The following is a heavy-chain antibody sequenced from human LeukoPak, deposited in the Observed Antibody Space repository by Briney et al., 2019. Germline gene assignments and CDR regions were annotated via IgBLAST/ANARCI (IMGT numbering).Heavy chain of an antibody. Sequence: ASVKVSCKASGYTFTSYGISWVRQAPGQGLEWIGWITPSNGNTHYAQNFQGRVTVTTDTSTSTVYMELGSLRSDDTAVYYCARDGYYDILTGTDLWGQGTLVTVSS. CDR3: ARDGYYDILTGTDL. CDR1: GYTFTSYG. J-gene: IGHJ5*02. D-gene: IGHD3-9*01. V-gene: IGHV1-18*01. CDR2: ITPSNGNT.